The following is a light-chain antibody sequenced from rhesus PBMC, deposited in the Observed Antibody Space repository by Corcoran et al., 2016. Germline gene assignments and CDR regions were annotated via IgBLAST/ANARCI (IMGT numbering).Light chain of an antibody. CDR3: SSFGANDTYI. CDR1: SSDIGRYNY. J-gene: IGLJ1*01. CDR2: KVN. V-gene: IGLV2-11*01. Sequence: QSAPIQSPSVSGSLGQSVTISCTGTSSDIGRYNYVSWYRQQPGTTTKLMIYKVNMRPSGVSERFSGSKSGNTASPTISGLQAEDEADYYWSSFGANDTYIFGGGTRLTVL.